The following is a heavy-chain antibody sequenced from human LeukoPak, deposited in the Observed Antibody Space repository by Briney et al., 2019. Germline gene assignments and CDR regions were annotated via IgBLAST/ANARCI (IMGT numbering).Heavy chain of an antibody. CDR3: AKRPSALFQR. V-gene: IGHV3-23*01. J-gene: IGHJ1*01. CDR1: GFTFSNYA. CDR2: ISGSGGST. Sequence: GGSLRLSCAASGFTFSNYAMSWVRQAPGKGLEWVSSISGSGGSTFYAASVRGRFTISRDNSKNTLYLQMNSLRAEDTAVYYCAKRPSALFQRWGQGTLVTVSS.